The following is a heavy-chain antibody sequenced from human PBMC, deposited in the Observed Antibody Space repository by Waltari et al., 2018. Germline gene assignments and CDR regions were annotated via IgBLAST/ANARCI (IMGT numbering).Heavy chain of an antibody. Sequence: QVQLVQSGAEVKKPGSSVKVSCKASGGTFSSYAISWVRQAPGQGLEWMGGSIPIFGTANYAQKFQGRVTITADKSTSTAYMELSSLRSEDTAVYYCARGRRTYGSGSYYRFDYWGQGTLVTVSS. CDR1: GGTFSSYA. CDR2: SIPIFGTA. D-gene: IGHD3-10*01. V-gene: IGHV1-69*14. J-gene: IGHJ4*02. CDR3: ARGRRTYGSGSYYRFDY.